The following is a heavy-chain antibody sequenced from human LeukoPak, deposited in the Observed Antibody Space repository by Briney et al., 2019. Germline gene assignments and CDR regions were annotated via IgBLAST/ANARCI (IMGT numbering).Heavy chain of an antibody. Sequence: SETLSLTCTVSGGSISSHYWSWIRQPPGKGLEWIGYIYYSGSTNYNPSLKSRVTISVDTSKNQFSLKLSSVTAADTAVYYCARGAAYFDYWGQGTLVTVSS. V-gene: IGHV4-59*11. CDR1: GGSISSHY. D-gene: IGHD2-15*01. CDR2: IYYSGST. J-gene: IGHJ4*02. CDR3: ARGAAYFDY.